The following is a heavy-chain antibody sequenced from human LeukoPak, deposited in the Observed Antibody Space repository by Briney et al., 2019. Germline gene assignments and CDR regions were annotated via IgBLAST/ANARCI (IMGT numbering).Heavy chain of an antibody. CDR2: IIPIFGTA. J-gene: IGHJ3*02. Sequence: ASVKVSCKASGGTFSSYAISWVRQAPGQGLEWMGRIIPIFGTANYAQKFQGRVTITADESTSTAYMELSSLRSEDTAVYYCARDLTYCGGDCPPTGRDAFDIRGQGTMVTVSS. V-gene: IGHV1-69*13. D-gene: IGHD2-21*02. CDR3: ARDLTYCGGDCPPTGRDAFDI. CDR1: GGTFSSYA.